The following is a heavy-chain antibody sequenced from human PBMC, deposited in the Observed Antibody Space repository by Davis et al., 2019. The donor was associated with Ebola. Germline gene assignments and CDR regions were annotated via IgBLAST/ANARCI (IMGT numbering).Heavy chain of an antibody. CDR1: GFTFSSYG. V-gene: IGHV3-33*01. Sequence: SLKISCAASGFTFSSYGMHWLRQAPGKGLEWVAVIWYDGSNKYYADSVKGRFTISRDNSKNTLYLQMNSLGPEDTAVYYCARDSDDYCFDYWGQGTLVSVSS. J-gene: IGHJ4*02. D-gene: IGHD2-21*02. CDR2: IWYDGSNK. CDR3: ARDSDDYCFDY.